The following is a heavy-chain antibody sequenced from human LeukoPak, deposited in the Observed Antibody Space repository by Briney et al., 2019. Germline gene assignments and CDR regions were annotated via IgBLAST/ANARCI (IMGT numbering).Heavy chain of an antibody. Sequence: GSLRLSCAASGFTFSSYWMYWVRQAPGKGLVWVSRINSDGKTTNYADSVKGRFTISRDNAKNTLYLQMNSLRAEDTAVYYCTRDITLTRGGRSDYWGQGTLVTVFS. CDR3: TRDITLTRGGRSDY. V-gene: IGHV3-74*01. CDR2: INSDGKTT. D-gene: IGHD3-10*01. CDR1: GFTFSSYW. J-gene: IGHJ4*02.